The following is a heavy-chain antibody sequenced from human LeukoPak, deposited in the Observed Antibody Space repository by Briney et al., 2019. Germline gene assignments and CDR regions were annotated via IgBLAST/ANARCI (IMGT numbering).Heavy chain of an antibody. D-gene: IGHD1-7*01. CDR1: GYTFTSYG. Sequence: ASVKVSCKASGYTFTSYGISWVRQAPGQGLEWMGWISAYNGNTNYAQKLQGRVTMTTDTSTSTAYMELRSPRSDDTAVYYCARDSGITGTNWFDPWGQGTLVTVSS. CDR3: ARDSGITGTNWFDP. V-gene: IGHV1-18*01. CDR2: ISAYNGNT. J-gene: IGHJ5*02.